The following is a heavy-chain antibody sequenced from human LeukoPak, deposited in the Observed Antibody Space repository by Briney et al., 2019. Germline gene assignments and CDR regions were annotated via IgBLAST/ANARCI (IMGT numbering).Heavy chain of an antibody. J-gene: IGHJ4*02. D-gene: IGHD3-16*01. V-gene: IGHV3-23*01. CDR2: IFRTGDTA. Sequence: GGSPRLSCAASGFTFSDYAMSWVRQAPGKGLEWVSTIFRTGDTAHYADIVRGRFTISRDNSKNTLSLQMNSLRAEDTAIYYCAKLWGRHVWSFDYWGQGALVTVSS. CDR3: AKLWGRHVWSFDY. CDR1: GFTFSDYA.